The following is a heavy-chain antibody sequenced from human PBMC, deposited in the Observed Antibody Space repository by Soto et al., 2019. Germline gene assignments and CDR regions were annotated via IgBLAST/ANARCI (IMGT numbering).Heavy chain of an antibody. Sequence: GEYLRLSGAASGFTFISYGMQWVRQAPGKGLEWVAVISYDGSNKYYADSVKGRFTISRDNSKNTLYLQMNSLRAEDTAVYYCAKDIDYGDYVFCWGQGTLVTVSS. V-gene: IGHV3-30*18. CDR1: GFTFISYG. CDR3: AKDIDYGDYVFC. D-gene: IGHD4-17*01. CDR2: ISYDGSNK. J-gene: IGHJ4*02.